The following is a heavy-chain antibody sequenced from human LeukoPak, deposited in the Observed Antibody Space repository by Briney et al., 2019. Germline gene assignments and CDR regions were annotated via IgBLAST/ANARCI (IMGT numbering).Heavy chain of an antibody. CDR1: RGTFSSYA. Sequence: SVKVSCKASRGTFSSYAISWVRQAPGQGLEWMGGIIPIFGTANYAQKFQGRVTITTDESTSTAYMELSSLRSEDTAVYYCARGGVMVYDPPGPYYFDYWGQGTLVTVSS. J-gene: IGHJ4*02. CDR2: IIPIFGTA. V-gene: IGHV1-69*05. D-gene: IGHD2-8*01. CDR3: ARGGVMVYDPPGPYYFDY.